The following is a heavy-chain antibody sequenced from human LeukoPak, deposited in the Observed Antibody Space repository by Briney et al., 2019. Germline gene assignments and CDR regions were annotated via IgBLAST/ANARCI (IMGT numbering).Heavy chain of an antibody. CDR3: AKDPSDSNGWYWYFDY. CDR1: GFTFSSYG. V-gene: IGHV3-30*02. Sequence: GGSLRLSCAASGFTFSSYGMHWVRQAPGKGLEWVAFIRYDGSNKYYADSVKGRFTISRDNSKNTLYLQMNSLRAEDTAVYYCAKDPSDSNGWYWYFDYWGQGTLVTVSS. J-gene: IGHJ4*02. D-gene: IGHD6-19*01. CDR2: IRYDGSNK.